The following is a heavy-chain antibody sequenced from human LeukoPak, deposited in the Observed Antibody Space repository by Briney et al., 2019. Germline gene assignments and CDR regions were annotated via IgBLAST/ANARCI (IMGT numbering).Heavy chain of an antibody. CDR2: MNSDGSIT. Sequence: PGGSLRLSCAASGFTFSSSWMHWVRQSPGKGLVWLSRMNSDGSITRYADSVKGRFTISRDNAKNTLYLQMDSLRVEDTGLYYCAVSPGATLDHWGQGTLVSVS. CDR1: GFTFSSSW. CDR3: AVSPGATLDH. V-gene: IGHV3-74*01. J-gene: IGHJ4*02. D-gene: IGHD1-26*01.